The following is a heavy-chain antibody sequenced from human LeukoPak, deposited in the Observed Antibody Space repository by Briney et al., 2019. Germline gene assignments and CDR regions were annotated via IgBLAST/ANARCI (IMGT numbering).Heavy chain of an antibody. D-gene: IGHD3-10*01. J-gene: IGHJ6*02. CDR2: INTNTGNP. CDR3: ARSYYGSGEYYYGMDV. V-gene: IGHV7-4-1*02. CDR1: GYTFTSYA. Sequence: ASVKVSCKASGYTFTSYAMNWVRQAPGQGLEWMGWINTNTGNPTYAQGFTGRFVFSLDTSVSTAYLQISSLKAEDTAVYYCARSYYGSGEYYYGMDVWGQGTTVTVSS.